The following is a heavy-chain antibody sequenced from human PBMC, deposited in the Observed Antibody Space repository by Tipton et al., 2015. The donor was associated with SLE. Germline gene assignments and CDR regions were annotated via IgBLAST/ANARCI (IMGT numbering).Heavy chain of an antibody. V-gene: IGHV3-9*01. D-gene: IGHD3-10*01. CDR2: ISWNSGSI. CDR3: AKDRVRVSGAFDI. CDR1: GFTFDDYA. Sequence: SLRLSCAASGFTFDDYAMHWVRQAPGKGLEWVSGISWNSGSIGYADSVKGRFTISRDNAKNSLYLQMNSLRAEDTALYYYAKDRVRVSGAFDIWGQGTMVTVSS. J-gene: IGHJ3*02.